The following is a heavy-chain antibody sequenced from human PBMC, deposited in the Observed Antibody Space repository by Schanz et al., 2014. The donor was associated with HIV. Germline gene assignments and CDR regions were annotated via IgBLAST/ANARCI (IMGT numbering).Heavy chain of an antibody. CDR3: AKDGVRLGNCSRSTCHYAMDI. CDR2: ISEFGGSA. J-gene: IGHJ6*02. CDR1: GFTFSSLG. D-gene: IGHD2-2*01. V-gene: IGHV3-23*01. Sequence: EVQLLESGGGLVQPGGSLRLSCAASGFTFSSLGMSWVRQAPGEGLEWVSGISEFGGSAWYADSVKGRFTISRDNSKNTLYLQMNSLRAEDTAVYHCAKDGVRLGNCSRSTCHYAMDIWGQGTTVTVSS.